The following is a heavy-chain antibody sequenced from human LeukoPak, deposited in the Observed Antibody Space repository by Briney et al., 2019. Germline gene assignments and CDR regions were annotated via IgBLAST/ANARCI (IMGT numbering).Heavy chain of an antibody. Sequence: ASVKVSCKASGYTLTDYYVHWVRQAPGQGLEWMGWISPKSGGTNHAQKFQGRVTMTRDTSVNTAYMELSSLRSDDTAVNYCARDNYGRFDYWGQGTLVTVSS. V-gene: IGHV1-2*02. J-gene: IGHJ4*02. CDR3: ARDNYGRFDY. D-gene: IGHD4-11*01. CDR2: ISPKSGGT. CDR1: GYTLTDYY.